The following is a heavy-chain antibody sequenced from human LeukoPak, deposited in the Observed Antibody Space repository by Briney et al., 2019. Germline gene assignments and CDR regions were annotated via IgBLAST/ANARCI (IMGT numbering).Heavy chain of an antibody. CDR1: GFTFSSYA. CDR3: AKDPSNGSGSNFDY. D-gene: IGHD3-10*01. J-gene: IGHJ4*02. Sequence: GGSLRLSCAASGFTFSSYAMSWVRQAPGKGLEWVAVIWYDGSNKYYADSVKGRFTISRDNSKNTLYLQMNSLRAEDTAVYYCAKDPSNGSGSNFDYWGQGTLVTVSS. V-gene: IGHV3-33*06. CDR2: IWYDGSNK.